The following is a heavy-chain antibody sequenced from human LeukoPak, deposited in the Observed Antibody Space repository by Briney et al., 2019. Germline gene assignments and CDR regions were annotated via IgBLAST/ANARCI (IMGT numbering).Heavy chain of an antibody. V-gene: IGHV3-33*01. Sequence: GRSLRLSCAASGFTFSSYGMHWVRQAPGKGLEWVAVIWYDGSNKYYADSVKGRFTISRDNSKNTLYLQMNSLRAEDTAVYYCARAETTLGPDAFDIWGQGTMVTVSS. CDR1: GFTFSSYG. D-gene: IGHD1-14*01. J-gene: IGHJ3*02. CDR3: ARAETTLGPDAFDI. CDR2: IWYDGSNK.